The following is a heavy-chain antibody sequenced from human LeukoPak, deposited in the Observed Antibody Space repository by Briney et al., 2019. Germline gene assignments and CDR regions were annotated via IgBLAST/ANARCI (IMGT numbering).Heavy chain of an antibody. CDR2: IYYSGST. CDR1: GGSFSGYY. Sequence: SGTLSLTCAVYGGSFSGYYWSWIRQPPGKGLEWIGYIYYSGSTNYNPSLKSRVTISVDTSKNQFSLKLSSVTAADTAVYYCARAVGYSYGPDYWGQGTLVTVSS. J-gene: IGHJ4*02. CDR3: ARAVGYSYGPDY. V-gene: IGHV4-59*01. D-gene: IGHD5-18*01.